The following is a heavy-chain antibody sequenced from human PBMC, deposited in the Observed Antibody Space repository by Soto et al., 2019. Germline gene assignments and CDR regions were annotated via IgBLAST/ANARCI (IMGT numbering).Heavy chain of an antibody. D-gene: IGHD3-3*01. CDR1: GASISSDY. CDR2: AYSSGSA. CDR3: ARRTISGVITDYFDY. J-gene: IGHJ4*02. V-gene: IGHV4-59*08. Sequence: PSETLSLTCPVSGASISSDYWSWLRQPPGKGLEWIGYAYSSGSAIYNPSLKSRVTISLDTSKSQFSLKLSSVTAADTAVYYCARRTISGVITDYFDYWGQGTLVTVSS.